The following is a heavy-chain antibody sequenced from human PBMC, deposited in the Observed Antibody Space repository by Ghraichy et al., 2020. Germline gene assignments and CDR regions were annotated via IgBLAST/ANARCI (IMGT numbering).Heavy chain of an antibody. D-gene: IGHD3-10*01. CDR2: IYYSGST. J-gene: IGHJ4*02. Sequence: SETLSLTCTVSGGSISSSSYYWGWIRQPPGKGLEWIGSIYYSGSTYYNPSLKSRVTISVDTSKNQFSLKLSSVTAADTAVYYCARVCGRGVIPYFDYWGQGTLVTVSS. CDR1: GGSISSSSYY. CDR3: ARVCGRGVIPYFDY. V-gene: IGHV4-39*07.